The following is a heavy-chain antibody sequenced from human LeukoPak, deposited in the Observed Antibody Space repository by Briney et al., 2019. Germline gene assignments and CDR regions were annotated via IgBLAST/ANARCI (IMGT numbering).Heavy chain of an antibody. CDR2: ISSSSYI. CDR3: ARDSPRYSSGWYPGY. J-gene: IGHJ4*02. Sequence: PGGSLRLSCAASGFTFSSYSMNWVRQAPGKGLEWVSSISSSSYIYYADSVKGRFTISRDNAKNSLYLQMNSLRAEDTAVYYCARDSPRYSSGWYPGYWGQGTLVTVSS. D-gene: IGHD6-19*01. CDR1: GFTFSSYS. V-gene: IGHV3-21*01.